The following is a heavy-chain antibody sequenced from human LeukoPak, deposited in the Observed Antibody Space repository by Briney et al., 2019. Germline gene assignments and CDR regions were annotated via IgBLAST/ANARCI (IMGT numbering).Heavy chain of an antibody. J-gene: IGHJ4*02. CDR3: ARDSVGTVVTPFDY. Sequence: SVKVSCKASGGTFSSYTISWVRQAPGQGLEWMGRIIPILGIANYAQKFQGRVTITADKTTSTANMELSSLRSEDTAVYYSARDSVGTVVTPFDYWGQGTLVTVSS. CDR2: IIPILGIA. D-gene: IGHD4-23*01. CDR1: GGTFSSYT. V-gene: IGHV1-69*04.